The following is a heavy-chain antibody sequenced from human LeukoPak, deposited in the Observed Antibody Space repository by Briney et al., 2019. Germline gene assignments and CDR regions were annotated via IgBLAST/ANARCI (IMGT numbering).Heavy chain of an antibody. V-gene: IGHV1-24*01. J-gene: IGHJ2*01. CDR2: FDPEDGET. CDR1: GYTLTELS. D-gene: IGHD6-19*01. Sequence: ASVKVSCKVSGYTLTELSMHWVRQAPGKGLEWMGGFDPEDGETIYAQKFQGRVTMTEDTSTDTAYMELSSLRSEDTAVYYCASGAGAGASAEYWYFDLWGRGTLVTVSP. CDR3: ASGAGAGASAEYWYFDL.